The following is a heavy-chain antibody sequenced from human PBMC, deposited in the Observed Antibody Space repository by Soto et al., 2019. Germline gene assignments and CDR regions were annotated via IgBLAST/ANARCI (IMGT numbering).Heavy chain of an antibody. CDR1: GFTFSTYG. D-gene: IGHD1-1*01. J-gene: IGHJ4*02. CDR2: IWSHGNTE. V-gene: IGHV3-33*01. CDR3: ASELDGTSKYFGY. Sequence: PRLSCAASGFTFSTYGMHWVRQTPGKGLEWVALIWSHGNTERYADSVKGRFTISRDNSRNTLYLQMDSLRDEDTAVYYCASELDGTSKYFGYWGQQPLLTTCS.